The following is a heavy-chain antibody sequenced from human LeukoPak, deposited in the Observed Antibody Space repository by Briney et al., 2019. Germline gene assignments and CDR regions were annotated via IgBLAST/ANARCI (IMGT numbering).Heavy chain of an antibody. V-gene: IGHV1-46*01. D-gene: IGHD3-9*01. J-gene: IGHJ4*02. CDR1: GYTFSSYY. CDR2: INPTGGST. CDR3: ARGGLRYFDWFDY. Sequence: ASVNVSFKASGYTFSSYYMHWVRQAPGQGLEWMGIINPTGGSTSYAQKFQGRVTMTRDTSTSTVYMEVSSLRSEDTAVYYCARGGLRYFDWFDYWGQGTLVTVSS.